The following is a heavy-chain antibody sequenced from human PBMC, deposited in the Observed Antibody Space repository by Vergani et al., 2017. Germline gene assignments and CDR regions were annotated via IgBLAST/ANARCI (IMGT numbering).Heavy chain of an antibody. J-gene: IGHJ4*02. Sequence: EVQLVESGGGLVQPGGSLRLSCAASGFTFSSYEMNWVRQAPGKGLEWVSYISSSGSTIYYADSVKGRFTISRDNAKNSLYLQMNSLRAEDTAVYYCARDQEQWLVHWGQGTLVTVSS. V-gene: IGHV3-48*03. CDR2: ISSSGSTI. CDR3: ARDQEQWLVH. CDR1: GFTFSSYE. D-gene: IGHD6-19*01.